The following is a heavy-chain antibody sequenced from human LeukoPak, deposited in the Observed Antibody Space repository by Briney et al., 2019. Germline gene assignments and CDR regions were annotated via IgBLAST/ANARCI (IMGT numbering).Heavy chain of an antibody. V-gene: IGHV1-3*01. CDR2: INAGNGNT. CDR1: GYTFTSYA. D-gene: IGHD6-19*01. CDR3: ARDRDSSGWYGPYNWFDP. Sequence: ASVKVSCKASGYTFTSYAMHWVRQAPGQRLEWMGWINAGNGNTKYSQKFQGRVTITRDTSASTAYMELSSLRSEDTAVYYCARDRDSSGWYGPYNWFDPWGQGTLVTVSS. J-gene: IGHJ5*02.